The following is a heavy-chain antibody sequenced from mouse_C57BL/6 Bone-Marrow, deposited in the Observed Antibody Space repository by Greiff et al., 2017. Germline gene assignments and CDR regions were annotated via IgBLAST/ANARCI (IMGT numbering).Heavy chain of an antibody. J-gene: IGHJ3*01. CDR3: ARGGYDAWFAY. CDR1: GYSFSSSW. CDR2: IYPGDGDT. Sequence: LQASGPELVKPGASVKISCKASGYSFSSSWMNWVKQRPGKGLEWIGRIYPGDGDTNYNGKFKGKATLTADKASSTAYMQLSSLTSEDSAVYFCARGGYDAWFAYWGQGTLVTVSA. V-gene: IGHV1-82*01. D-gene: IGHD2-2*01.